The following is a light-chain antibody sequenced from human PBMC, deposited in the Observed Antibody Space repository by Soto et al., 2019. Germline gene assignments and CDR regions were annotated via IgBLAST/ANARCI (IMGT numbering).Light chain of an antibody. V-gene: IGLV4-60*02. J-gene: IGLJ3*02. CDR3: ETWDSNTHRV. CDR1: SGHSTYI. Sequence: QSVLTQSSSASASLGSSVKLTCTLSSGHSTYIIAWHQQQPGKAPRYLMKLERSGSYNKGRGVPDRFSGSSSGADRYLTISNLQFEDEADYYCETWDSNTHRVFGGGTQLTVL. CDR2: LERSGSY.